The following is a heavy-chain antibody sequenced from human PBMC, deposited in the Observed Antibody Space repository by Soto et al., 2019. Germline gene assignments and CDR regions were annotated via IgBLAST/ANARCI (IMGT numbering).Heavy chain of an antibody. D-gene: IGHD3-10*01. J-gene: IGHJ4*02. Sequence: GGSLRLSCAASGFTFSTYWMSWVRQAPGKGLEWVANIKQDGSERYYVDSVKGRFTISRDNAKNSLYLQMNNLRAEDTAVYYCADSWLPTSYWGPGTLVTVSS. V-gene: IGHV3-7*01. CDR2: IKQDGSER. CDR1: GFTFSTYW. CDR3: ADSWLPTSY.